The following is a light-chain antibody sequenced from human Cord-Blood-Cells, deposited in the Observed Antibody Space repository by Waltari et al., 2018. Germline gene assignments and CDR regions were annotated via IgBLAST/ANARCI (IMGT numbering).Light chain of an antibody. CDR1: ALPKQY. CDR3: QSADSSGTYV. J-gene: IGLJ1*01. V-gene: IGLV3-25*02. CDR2: KDS. Sequence: SYELTQPPSVSVSPGQTARITCSVDALPKQYAYWYQQKPGQAPVLVIYKDSERPSGIPERFSGSSSGKTVTLTISGVQAEDEADYYCQSADSSGTYVFGTGTKVTVL.